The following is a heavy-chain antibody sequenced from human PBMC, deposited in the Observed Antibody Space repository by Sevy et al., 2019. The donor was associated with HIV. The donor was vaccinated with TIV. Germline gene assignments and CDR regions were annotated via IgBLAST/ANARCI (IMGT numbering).Heavy chain of an antibody. D-gene: IGHD3-16*01. Sequence: RGSLRLSCAASGLTLTTTGMSWVRQAPGKGLEWVAGVTSDGTTYYADSVRDRFTVSRDNSKNTLYLQLNSLRADDTAVFYCAGGETTMITDLDYWGQGTLVTVSS. V-gene: IGHV3-23*01. CDR1: GLTLTTTG. J-gene: IGHJ4*02. CDR2: VTSDGTT. CDR3: AGGETTMITDLDY.